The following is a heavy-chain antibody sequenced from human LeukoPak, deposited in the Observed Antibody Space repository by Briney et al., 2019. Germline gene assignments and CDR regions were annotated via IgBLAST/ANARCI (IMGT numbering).Heavy chain of an antibody. CDR2: ISGSGGST. J-gene: IGHJ4*02. V-gene: IGHV3-23*01. D-gene: IGHD3-22*01. CDR1: GFIFSNYW. Sequence: GGSLRLSCESSGFIFSNYWMYWVRQAPGKGLEWVSAISGSGGSTYYADSVKGRFTISRDNSKNTLYLQMNSLRAEDTAVYYCAKGSMIVVVTQGLDYWGQGTLVTVSS. CDR3: AKGSMIVVVTQGLDY.